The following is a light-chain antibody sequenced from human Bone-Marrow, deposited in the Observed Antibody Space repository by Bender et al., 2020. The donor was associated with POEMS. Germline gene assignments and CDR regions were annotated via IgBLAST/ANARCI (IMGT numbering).Light chain of an antibody. CDR1: DLGDKY. CDR2: QDT. J-gene: IGLJ2*01. V-gene: IGLV3-1*01. CDR3: QAWDTYSVI. Sequence: SYEVTQPPSVSVSPGQTASITCSGDDLGDKYVAWYQQKPGQSPVLVIYQDTKRPSGIPERFSGSNCGNTATLTISGTQAMDEADYYCQAWDTYSVIFGGGTKLTVL.